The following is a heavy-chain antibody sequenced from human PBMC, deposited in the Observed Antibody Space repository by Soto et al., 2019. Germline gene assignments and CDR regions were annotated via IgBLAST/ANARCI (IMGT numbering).Heavy chain of an antibody. Sequence: SVKVSCKASGYAFTGYYMHWVRQAPGQGLEWMGWINPNSGGTNYAQKFQGRVTMTRDTSISTAYMELSRLRSDDTAVYYCARTSSGWYSHFDYWGQGTLVTVSS. CDR3: ARTSSGWYSHFDY. V-gene: IGHV1-2*02. CDR1: GYAFTGYY. CDR2: INPNSGGT. J-gene: IGHJ4*02. D-gene: IGHD6-19*01.